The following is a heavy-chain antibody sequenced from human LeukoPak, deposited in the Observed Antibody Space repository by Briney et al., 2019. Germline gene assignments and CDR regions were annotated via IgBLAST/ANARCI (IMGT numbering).Heavy chain of an antibody. Sequence: GGSLRLSCAASGLPVTDNYWHWVRQPPGKRPEWLPIIYRDGDTKYADSVKGRFTVSRDISKSTLYLQMNRLRAEDTAVYFCTYGDYPLTYWGQGTLVTVSS. CDR2: IYRDGDT. J-gene: IGHJ4*02. CDR1: GLPVTDNY. CDR3: TYGDYPLTY. V-gene: IGHV3-66*01. D-gene: IGHD4-17*01.